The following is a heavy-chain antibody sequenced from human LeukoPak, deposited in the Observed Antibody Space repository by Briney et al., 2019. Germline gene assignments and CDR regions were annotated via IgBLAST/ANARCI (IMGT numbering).Heavy chain of an antibody. V-gene: IGHV1-2*02. CDR1: GYTFTGYY. D-gene: IGHD3-3*01. Sequence: ASVKVSCKASGYTFTGYYMHWVRQAPGQGLEWMGWINPNTGGTHYAQNFQGRVTMTRDTSVSTAYMELNRPTSDDTAVYYCAIEDMEMLSVDWFDPWGQGTLVTVSS. CDR3: AIEDMEMLSVDWFDP. J-gene: IGHJ5*02. CDR2: INPNTGGT.